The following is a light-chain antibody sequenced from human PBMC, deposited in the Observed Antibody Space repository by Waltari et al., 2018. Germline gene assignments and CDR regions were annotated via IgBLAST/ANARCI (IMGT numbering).Light chain of an antibody. CDR1: TGPIASGNY. J-gene: IGLJ3*02. CDR3: LLHFGGDQLV. V-gene: IGLV7-43*01. Sequence: QTVVTQEPSLTVSPGGTVNLTCTSRTGPIASGNYPSWFQQMPGQAPRALIFSSTIKYSWTPARFSGSLLGGKAALTLSSVQPEDEADYYCLLHFGGDQLVFGGGTRLTVL. CDR2: SST.